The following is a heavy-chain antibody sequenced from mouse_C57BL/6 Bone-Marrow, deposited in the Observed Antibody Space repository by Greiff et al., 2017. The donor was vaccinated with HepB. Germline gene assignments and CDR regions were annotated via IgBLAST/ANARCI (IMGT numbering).Heavy chain of an antibody. Sequence: QVTLKESGPGILQPSQTLSLTCSFSGFSLSTFGMGVGWIRQPSGKGLEWLAHIWWDDDKYYNPALKSRLTISKDTSKNQVFLKIANVDTADTATYYCARIPWGLLLRRYYFDYWGQGTTLTVSS. V-gene: IGHV8-8*01. CDR1: GFSLSTFGMG. CDR3: ARIPWGLLLRRYYFDY. J-gene: IGHJ2*01. CDR2: IWWDDDK. D-gene: IGHD2-3*01.